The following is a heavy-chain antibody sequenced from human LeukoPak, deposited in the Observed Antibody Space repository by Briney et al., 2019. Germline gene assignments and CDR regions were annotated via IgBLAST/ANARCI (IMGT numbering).Heavy chain of an antibody. CDR3: ARGLVVATIGTAYFDY. CDR1: GGSFSGYY. D-gene: IGHD5-12*01. J-gene: IGHJ4*02. Sequence: SETLSLTCAVYGGSFSGYYWSWIRQPPGKGLEWIGEINHSGSTYYNPSLKSRVTISVDTSKNQFSLKLSSVTAADTAVYYCARGLVVATIGTAYFDYWGQGTLVTVSS. CDR2: INHSGST. V-gene: IGHV4-34*01.